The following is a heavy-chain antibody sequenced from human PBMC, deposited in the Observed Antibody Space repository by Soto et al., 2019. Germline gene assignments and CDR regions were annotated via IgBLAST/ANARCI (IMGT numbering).Heavy chain of an antibody. CDR3: AREVGPYSSGWFYYYYGMDL. Sequence: SQTLSLTCAISGDSVSSNSAAWNWIRQSPSRGLEWLGRTYYRSKWYNDYAVSVKSRITINPDTSKDQFSLQLNSVTPEDTAVYYCAREVGPYSSGWFYYYYGMDLWGQGTTVTVSS. J-gene: IGHJ6*02. V-gene: IGHV6-1*01. D-gene: IGHD6-19*01. CDR1: GDSVSSNSAA. CDR2: TYYRSKWYN.